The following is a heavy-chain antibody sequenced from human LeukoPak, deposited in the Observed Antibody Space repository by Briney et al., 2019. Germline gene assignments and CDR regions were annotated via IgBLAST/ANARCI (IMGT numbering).Heavy chain of an antibody. Sequence: PGGFLRLSCSASKFRFSDYGMHWVRQAPGKGLEWVSFIRFGGTKTNYAESVRGRFTISRDNSKNTLYLQMNSLRADDTAVFYCAKDGVILAPGESWYMDVWGSGTPVTVSS. CDR2: IRFGGTKT. D-gene: IGHD3-16*01. CDR1: KFRFSDYG. J-gene: IGHJ6*03. CDR3: AKDGVILAPGESWYMDV. V-gene: IGHV3-30*02.